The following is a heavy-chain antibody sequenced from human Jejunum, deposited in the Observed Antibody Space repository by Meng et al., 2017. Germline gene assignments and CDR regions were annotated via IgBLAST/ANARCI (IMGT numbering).Heavy chain of an antibody. Sequence: RVAEAGPGRLRRSGLLPLTGACSGGFTNHSDWWGGIRQPPGKGLEWIGEIYHTGSTNYNPSIKSRVTITVDKSKNQLSLRLNSVTAADTALYYCARVRDCSTVSCESGIDPWGQGTLVTVSS. J-gene: IGHJ5*02. CDR2: IYHTGST. V-gene: IGHV4-4*02. CDR1: GGFTNHSDW. D-gene: IGHD2-15*01. CDR3: ARVRDCSTVSCESGIDP.